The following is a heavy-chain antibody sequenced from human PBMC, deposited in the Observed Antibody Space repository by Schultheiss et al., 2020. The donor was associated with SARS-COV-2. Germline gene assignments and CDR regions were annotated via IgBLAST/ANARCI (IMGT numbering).Heavy chain of an antibody. CDR1: GGSISSYY. D-gene: IGHD2-2*01. CDR3: AAREGRYCSSTSCYWVDP. Sequence: SETLSLTCTVSGGSISSYYWSWIRQPPGKGLEWIGYIYYSGSTNYNPSLKSRVTISVDTSKNQFSLKLSSVTAADTAVYYCAAREGRYCSSTSCYWVDPWGQGTLVTVSS. CDR2: IYYSGST. V-gene: IGHV4-59*01. J-gene: IGHJ5*02.